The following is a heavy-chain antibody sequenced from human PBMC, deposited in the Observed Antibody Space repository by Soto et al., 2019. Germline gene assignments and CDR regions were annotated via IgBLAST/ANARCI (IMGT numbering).Heavy chain of an antibody. V-gene: IGHV1-18*01. CDR1: GFTFSDYG. D-gene: IGHD6-19*01. J-gene: IGHJ4*02. Sequence: GASVKVSCKASGFTFSDYGFSWVRQAPGRGLEWMGWIGAFNGETNYTQKSEGRVAMTTDAATTTAYMELRSLTVDDTAVYYCVRDQQWLLPVPLNFDYWGQGTVVTVSS. CDR3: VRDQQWLLPVPLNFDY. CDR2: IGAFNGET.